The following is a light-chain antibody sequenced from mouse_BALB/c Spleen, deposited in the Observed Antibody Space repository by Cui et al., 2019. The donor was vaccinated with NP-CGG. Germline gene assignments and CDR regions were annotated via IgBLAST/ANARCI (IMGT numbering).Light chain of an antibody. V-gene: IGLV1*01. CDR3: ALWYSNHWV. Sequence: QAVLTQVSALTTSPGGTVIITCRPSTGAVTTSNYANWVQEKPDHLFTGLIGGTNNRAPGVPARFSGSLIGDKAALTITGAQTEDEAIYFCALWYSNHWVFGGGTKLTVL. J-gene: IGLJ1*01. CDR2: GTN. CDR1: TGAVTTSNY.